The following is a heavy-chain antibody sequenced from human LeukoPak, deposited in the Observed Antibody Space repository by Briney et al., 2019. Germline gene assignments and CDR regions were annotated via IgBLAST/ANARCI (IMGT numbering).Heavy chain of an antibody. Sequence: GGSLRLSCAASGFTFSSYEMNWVRQAPGKGLEWVSYISSSGSIIYYADSVKGRFTISRDNAKNSLYLQMNSLRAEDTAVYYCARGVGSSWPGWFDPWGQGTLVTVSS. CDR1: GFTFSSYE. V-gene: IGHV3-48*03. CDR2: ISSSGSII. CDR3: ARGVGSSWPGWFDP. J-gene: IGHJ5*02. D-gene: IGHD6-13*01.